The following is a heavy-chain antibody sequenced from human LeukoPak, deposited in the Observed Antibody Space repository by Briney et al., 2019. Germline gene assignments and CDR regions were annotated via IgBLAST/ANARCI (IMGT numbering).Heavy chain of an antibody. J-gene: IGHJ4*02. V-gene: IGHV1-2*02. CDR3: ARARREVYSGYED. CDR1: GYTFTGYY. Sequence: ASVKVSCKASGYTFTGYYMHWVRQAPGQGLEWMGWINPNSGGTNYAQKFQGRATMTRDTSISTAYMELSRLRSDDTAVYYCARARREVYSGYEDWGQGTLVTVSS. D-gene: IGHD5-12*01. CDR2: INPNSGGT.